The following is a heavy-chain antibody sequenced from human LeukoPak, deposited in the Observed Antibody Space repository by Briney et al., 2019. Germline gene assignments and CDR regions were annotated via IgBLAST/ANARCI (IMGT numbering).Heavy chain of an antibody. CDR1: GYTFTSYD. Sequence: ASVKVSCKASGYTFTSYDINWVRQATGQGLEWMGWMNPKSGNTGYAQKFQGRVTMTRNTSISTAYMELSSLRSEDTAVYYCARGLRITIFGVVIIPSWFDPWGQGTLVTVSS. CDR2: MNPKSGNT. V-gene: IGHV1-8*01. D-gene: IGHD3-3*01. CDR3: ARGLRITIFGVVIIPSWFDP. J-gene: IGHJ5*02.